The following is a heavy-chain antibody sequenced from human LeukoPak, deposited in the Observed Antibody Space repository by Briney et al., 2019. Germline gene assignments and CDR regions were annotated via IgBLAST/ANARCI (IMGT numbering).Heavy chain of an antibody. CDR3: ARVEMATPPWHFDL. D-gene: IGHD5-24*01. CDR1: GGSFSGYY. CDR2: INHSGST. J-gene: IGHJ2*01. Sequence: WETLSLTCAVYGGSFSGYYWSWIRQPPGKGLEWIGEINHSGSTNYNPSLKSRVTISVDTSKNQFSLKLSSVTAADTAVYYCARVEMATPPWHFDLWGRGTLVTVSS. V-gene: IGHV4-34*01.